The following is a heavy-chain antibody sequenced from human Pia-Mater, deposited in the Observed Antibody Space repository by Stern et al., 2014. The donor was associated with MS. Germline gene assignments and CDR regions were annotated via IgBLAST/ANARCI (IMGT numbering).Heavy chain of an antibody. Sequence: QLQLQESGPGLVKPSQALSLTCTVSGGSISRGDYYWSWIRQSPGKGLEYIGHIYNTGITYYNPSLKGRVTISIDTSENQFSLSLGSVTAADTAVYYCVRDVYQPSLYSYNMDVWGQGTTVTVSS. J-gene: IGHJ6*02. V-gene: IGHV4-30-4*08. CDR2: IYNTGIT. CDR3: VRDVYQPSLYSYNMDV. CDR1: GGSISRGDYY. D-gene: IGHD6-13*01.